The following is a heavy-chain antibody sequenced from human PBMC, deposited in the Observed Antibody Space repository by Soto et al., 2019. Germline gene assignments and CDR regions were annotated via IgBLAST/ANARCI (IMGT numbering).Heavy chain of an antibody. Sequence: EVQLVESGGGLVQPGESLTLSCAASGFTFSSYWMHWVRQAPGKGLVWVSRIKSDGSGTYYADSVKGRLTISRDNAKNTHYLQMNSLRVEDTAVYFCASGDGDRYDGNGYLGRHWGQGTLVTVSS. J-gene: IGHJ4*02. CDR2: IKSDGSGT. V-gene: IGHV3-74*01. CDR1: GFTFSSYW. D-gene: IGHD3-22*01. CDR3: ASGDGDRYDGNGYLGRH.